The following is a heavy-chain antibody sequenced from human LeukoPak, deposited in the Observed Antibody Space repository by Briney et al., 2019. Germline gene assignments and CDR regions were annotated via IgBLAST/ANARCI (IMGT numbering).Heavy chain of an antibody. V-gene: IGHV3-30*02. J-gene: IGHJ4*02. CDR3: AKRIVVVVAATYY. D-gene: IGHD2-15*01. Sequence: PGGSLRLSCAASGFTFSSYGMHWVRQAPGKGLEWVAFIRYDGSNKYYADSVKGRFTISRDNSKNTLYLRMNSLRAEDTAIHYCAKRIVVVVAATYYWGQGTLVTVSP. CDR1: GFTFSSYG. CDR2: IRYDGSNK.